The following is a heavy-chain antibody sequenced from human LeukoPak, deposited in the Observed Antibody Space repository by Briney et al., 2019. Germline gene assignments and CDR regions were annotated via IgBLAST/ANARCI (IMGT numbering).Heavy chain of an antibody. V-gene: IGHV3-7*01. CDR1: GFIFSSYW. J-gene: IGHJ6*04. CDR3: AELGITMIGGV. D-gene: IGHD3-10*02. CDR2: IKQDGSEK. Sequence: GGSLRLSCAASGFIFSSYWMHWVRQAPGKGLEWVANIKQDGSEKYYVDSVKGRFTISRDNAKNSLYLQMNSLRAEDTAVYYCAELGITMIGGVWGKGTTVTISS.